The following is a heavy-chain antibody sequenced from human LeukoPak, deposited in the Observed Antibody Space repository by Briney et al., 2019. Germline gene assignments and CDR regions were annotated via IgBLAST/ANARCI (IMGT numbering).Heavy chain of an antibody. D-gene: IGHD3-22*01. V-gene: IGHV4-34*01. J-gene: IGHJ4*02. CDR3: ARHSYYYDSSGYYSDFDY. Sequence: PSETLYLTCAVYGGSFSGYYWSWIRQPPGKGLEWIGEINHSGSTNYNPSLKSRVTISVDTSKNQFSLKLSSVTAADTAVYYCARHSYYYDSSGYYSDFDYWGQGTLVTVSS. CDR1: GGSFSGYY. CDR2: INHSGST.